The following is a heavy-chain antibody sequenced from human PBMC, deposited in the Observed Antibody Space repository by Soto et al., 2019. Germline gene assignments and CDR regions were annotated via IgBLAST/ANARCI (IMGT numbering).Heavy chain of an antibody. Sequence: SVKVSCKASGGTFDSYAISWVRQAPGQGLEWMGGVIPMFLKSNYAQKFQGRVTITADKSTNTVYMEMNSLKSEDTAVYYCVRGGGEMANPPPYLYWGQGTQVTVSS. CDR1: GGTFDSYA. CDR2: VIPMFLKS. D-gene: IGHD3-16*01. J-gene: IGHJ4*02. V-gene: IGHV1-69*06. CDR3: VRGGGEMANPPPYLY.